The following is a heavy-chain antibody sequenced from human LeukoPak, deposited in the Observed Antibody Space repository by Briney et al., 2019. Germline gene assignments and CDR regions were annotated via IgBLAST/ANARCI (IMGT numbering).Heavy chain of an antibody. CDR3: ARGGGYYGSGSLHYYYYGMDV. Sequence: GGSLRLSCAASGFTFSSYSMNWVRQAPGKGLEWVSSISSSSSSYIYYADSVKGRFTISRDNAKNSLYLQMNSLRAEDTAVYYCARGGGYYGSGSLHYYYYGMDVWGQGTTVTVSS. D-gene: IGHD3-10*01. CDR1: GFTFSSYS. CDR2: ISSSSSSYI. J-gene: IGHJ6*02. V-gene: IGHV3-21*01.